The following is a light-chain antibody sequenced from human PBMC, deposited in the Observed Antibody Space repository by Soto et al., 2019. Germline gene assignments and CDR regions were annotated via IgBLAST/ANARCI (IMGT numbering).Light chain of an antibody. CDR2: GAS. V-gene: IGKV3-20*01. J-gene: IGKJ4*01. Sequence: VLTQSPGTLSFSPGERATLSCRASQSVSENYLAWYQQKPGRAPRILIYGASNRATGVPDRFSGSGSGTQFTLTIRRLEPEAFAVYYCQQYANSSAFGGGTNV. CDR3: QQYANSSA. CDR1: QSVSENY.